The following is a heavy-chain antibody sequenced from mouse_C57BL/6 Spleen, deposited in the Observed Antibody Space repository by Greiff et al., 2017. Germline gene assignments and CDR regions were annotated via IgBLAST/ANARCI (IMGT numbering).Heavy chain of an antibody. D-gene: IGHD2-4*01. J-gene: IGHJ3*01. V-gene: IGHV5-9-1*02. CDR1: GFTFSSYA. CDR3: TRGDDYAWFAY. Sequence: EVNVVESGEGLVKPGGSLKLSCAASGFTFSSYAMSWVRQTPEKRLEWVAYISSGGDYIYYADTVKGRFTISRDNARNTLYLQMSSLKSEDTAMYYCTRGDDYAWFAYWGQGTLVTVSA. CDR2: ISSGGDYI.